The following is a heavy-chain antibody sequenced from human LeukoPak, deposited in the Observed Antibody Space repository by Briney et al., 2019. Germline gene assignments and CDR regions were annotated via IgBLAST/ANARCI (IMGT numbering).Heavy chain of an antibody. J-gene: IGHJ5*02. CDR2: ISGSGGST. CDR3: AKLVPSDDFWSGYLGWFDP. D-gene: IGHD3-3*01. Sequence: GGSLRLSCAASGFTFSSYAMSWVRQAPGKGLEWVSAISGSGGSTYYADSVKGRFTISRDNSKNTLYLQMNSLRAEDTAVSYCAKLVPSDDFWSGYLGWFDPWGQGTLVTVSS. CDR1: GFTFSSYA. V-gene: IGHV3-23*01.